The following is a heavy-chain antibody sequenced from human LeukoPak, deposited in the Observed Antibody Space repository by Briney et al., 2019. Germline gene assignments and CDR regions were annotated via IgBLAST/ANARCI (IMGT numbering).Heavy chain of an antibody. CDR3: ARSYDFWSGYYTGDY. CDR1: GFTFSSYS. D-gene: IGHD3-3*01. Sequence: PGGSLRLSCAASGFTFSSYSMNWVRQAPGKGLEWVSSISSSSSYIFYADSVKGRFTISRDNAKNSLYLQMNSLRAEDTAVYYCARSYDFWSGYYTGDYWGQGTLVTVSS. CDR2: ISSSSSYI. J-gene: IGHJ4*02. V-gene: IGHV3-21*01.